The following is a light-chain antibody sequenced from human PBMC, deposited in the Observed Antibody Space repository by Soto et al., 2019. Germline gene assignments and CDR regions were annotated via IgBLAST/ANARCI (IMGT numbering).Light chain of an antibody. CDR3: QQYNTWPRT. V-gene: IGKV3-15*01. CDR2: GAS. Sequence: EIVMTQSPATLSVSPGERATLSCRASQSVSSDLAWYQQKPGQAPRLLIYGASIRATGFPARFSGSRSGTAFTLTISRLQSEDFAVYYCQQYNTWPRTFGQGTKVDIK. CDR1: QSVSSD. J-gene: IGKJ1*01.